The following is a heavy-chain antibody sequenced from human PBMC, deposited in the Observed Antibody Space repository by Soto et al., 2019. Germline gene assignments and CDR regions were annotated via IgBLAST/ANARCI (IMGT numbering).Heavy chain of an antibody. D-gene: IGHD5-12*01. V-gene: IGHV4-61*05. CDR3: ARGGEYSGPNWFDP. Sequence: PSETLSLTCTVSGGSSSSSSYYWGWIRQPPGKGLEWIGYIYYSGSTNYNPSLKSRVTISVDTSKNQFSLKLSSVTAADTAVYYCARGGEYSGPNWFDPWGQGTLVTVSS. CDR1: GGSSSSSSYY. CDR2: IYYSGST. J-gene: IGHJ5*02.